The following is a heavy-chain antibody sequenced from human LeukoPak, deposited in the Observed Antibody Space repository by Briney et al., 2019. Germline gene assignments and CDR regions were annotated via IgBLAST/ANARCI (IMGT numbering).Heavy chain of an antibody. V-gene: IGHV1-2*02. CDR2: INPNSGGT. CDR1: GYTFTGYY. D-gene: IGHD6-13*01. Sequence: ASVKVSCKASGYTFTGYYMHWVRQAPGQGLEWMGWINPNSGGTNYAQKFQGRVTMTRDTSISTAYMELSSLRSEDTAVYYCARVSWPPIYYYYMDVWGKGTTVTISS. CDR3: ARVSWPPIYYYYMDV. J-gene: IGHJ6*03.